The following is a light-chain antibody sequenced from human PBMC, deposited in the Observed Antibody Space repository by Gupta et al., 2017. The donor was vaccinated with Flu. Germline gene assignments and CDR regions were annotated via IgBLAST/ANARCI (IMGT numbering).Light chain of an antibody. CDR2: GSS. CDR3: QQYYTYPYT. J-gene: IGKJ1*01. Sequence: DRVTITCRARQRISNRLAWYQQKPGKAPDLLIYGSSNLQSGVPSRFSGSDSGAEFTLTISSLQPDDFATYYCQQYYTYPYTFGLGTKV. CDR1: QRISNR. V-gene: IGKV1-5*03.